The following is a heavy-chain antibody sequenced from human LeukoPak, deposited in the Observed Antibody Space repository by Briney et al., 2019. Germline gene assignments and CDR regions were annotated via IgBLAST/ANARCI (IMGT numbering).Heavy chain of an antibody. D-gene: IGHD4-23*01. CDR1: GFTFSSYN. V-gene: IGHV3-9*01. Sequence: GGSLRLSCAASGFTFSSYNMNWVRQAPGKGLEWVSGISWNSGSIGYADSVKGRFTISRDNAKNSLYLQMNSLRAEDTALYYCAKDGGSDWGQGTLVTVSS. CDR3: AKDGGSD. J-gene: IGHJ4*02. CDR2: ISWNSGSI.